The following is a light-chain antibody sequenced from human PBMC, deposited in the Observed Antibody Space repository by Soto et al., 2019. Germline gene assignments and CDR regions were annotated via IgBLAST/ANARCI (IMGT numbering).Light chain of an antibody. V-gene: IGLV2-14*03. CDR1: SSDVGAYNY. Sequence: QSALTQPASVSGSPGQSIAISCIGTSSDVGAYNYVSWYQQHPGKAPKLVIYDVNNRPSGVSNRFSGFKSGNTASLTISGLQAEDEADYYCGSYTTSGSVVFGGGTKLTVL. J-gene: IGLJ2*01. CDR2: DVN. CDR3: GSYTTSGSVV.